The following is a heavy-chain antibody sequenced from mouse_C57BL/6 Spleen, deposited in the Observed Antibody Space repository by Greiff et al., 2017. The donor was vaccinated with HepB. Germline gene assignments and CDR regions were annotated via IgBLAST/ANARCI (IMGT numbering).Heavy chain of an antibody. J-gene: IGHJ3*01. D-gene: IGHD2-3*01. CDR1: GYTFTSYT. V-gene: IGHV1-4*01. CDR2: INPSSGYT. CDR3: ARGGYYEGAWFAY. Sequence: QVHVKQSGAELARPGASVKMSCKASGYTFTSYTMHWVKQRPGQGLEWIGYINPSSGYTKYNQKFKDKATLTADKSSSTAYMQLSSLTSEDSAVYYCARGGYYEGAWFAYWGQGTLVTVSA.